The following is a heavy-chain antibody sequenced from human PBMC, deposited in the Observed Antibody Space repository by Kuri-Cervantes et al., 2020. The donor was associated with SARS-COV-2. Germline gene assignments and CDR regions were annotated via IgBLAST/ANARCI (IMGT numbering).Heavy chain of an antibody. J-gene: IGHJ3*02. CDR3: ARAGEPLEDAFDI. V-gene: IGHV1-69*13. CDR1: GGTFSSYA. CDR2: IIPIFGTA. D-gene: IGHD1-14*01. Sequence: SVKVSCKASGGTFSSYAISWVRQAPGQGLEWMGGIIPIFGTANYAQKFQGRVTITADESTSTAYMELSSLRSEDTAVYYCARAGEPLEDAFDIWGQGTMVTVSS.